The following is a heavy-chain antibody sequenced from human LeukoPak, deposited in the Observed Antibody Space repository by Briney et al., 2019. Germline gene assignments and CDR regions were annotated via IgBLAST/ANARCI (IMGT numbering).Heavy chain of an antibody. CDR2: IRYDGSNK. CDR3: AIDPGNWFDP. V-gene: IGHV3-30*02. J-gene: IGHJ5*02. Sequence: PGGSLRLSCAASGFTFSNYAMHWVRQPPGKGLEWVAFIRYDGSNKYYADSVKGRFTISRDNSKNTLYLQMNSLRAEDTAVYYCAIDPGNWFDPWGQGTLVTVSS. CDR1: GFTFSNYA.